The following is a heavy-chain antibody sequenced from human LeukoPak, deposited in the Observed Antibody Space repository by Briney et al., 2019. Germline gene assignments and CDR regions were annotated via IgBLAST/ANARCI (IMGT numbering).Heavy chain of an antibody. D-gene: IGHD3-16*02. J-gene: IGHJ4*02. CDR2: INPNSGGT. V-gene: IGHV1-2*02. CDR1: GSTFTDYY. CDR3: ATGKTYYDYVWGSYRYGCFDY. Sequence: ASVKVSCKASGSTFTDYYMHWVRQAPGQGLEWMGWINPNSGGTNYAQKFQGRVTMTRDTSISTAYVELSSLRSEDTAVYYCATGKTYYDYVWGSYRYGCFDYWGQGTLVTVSS.